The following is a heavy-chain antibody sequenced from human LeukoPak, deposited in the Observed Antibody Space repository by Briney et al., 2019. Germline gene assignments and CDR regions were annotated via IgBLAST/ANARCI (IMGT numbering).Heavy chain of an antibody. CDR2: IYSGGST. CDR1: GFTVSSYY. CDR3: ARDLYGGKGDF. D-gene: IGHD4-23*01. J-gene: IGHJ4*02. Sequence: PGGSLRVSCAASGFTVSSYYMSWVRQAPGKGLEWVSVIYSGGSTYYADSVKGRFTISRDNSKNTLYLQMNSLRAEDTAVYYCARDLYGGKGDFWGQGTLVTVPS. V-gene: IGHV3-66*02.